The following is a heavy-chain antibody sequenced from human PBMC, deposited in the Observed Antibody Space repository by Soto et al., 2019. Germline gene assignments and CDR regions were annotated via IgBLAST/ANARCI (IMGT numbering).Heavy chain of an antibody. CDR2: INPSGGST. Sequence: GASVKVSCKASGYTFTSYYMHWVRQAPGQGLEWMGIINPSGGSTSYAQKFQGRVTITRDTSASTAYMELSSLRSEDTAVYYCARAYYDFWSGTSPYYYMDVWGKGTTVTVSS. CDR1: GYTFTSYY. V-gene: IGHV1-46*01. D-gene: IGHD3-3*01. CDR3: ARAYYDFWSGTSPYYYMDV. J-gene: IGHJ6*03.